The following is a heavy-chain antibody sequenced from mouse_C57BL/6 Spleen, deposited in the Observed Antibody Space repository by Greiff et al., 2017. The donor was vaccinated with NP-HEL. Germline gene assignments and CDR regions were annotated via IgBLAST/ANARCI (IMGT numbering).Heavy chain of an antibody. CDR2: INPSSGYT. Sequence: QVQLKESGAELAKPGASVKLSCKASGYTFTSYWMHWVKQRPGQGLEWIGYINPSSGYTKYNQKFKDKATLTADKSSSTAYMQLSSLTYEDSAVYYCARESKDWYFDVWGTGTTVTVSS. V-gene: IGHV1-7*01. CDR3: ARESKDWYFDV. CDR1: GYTFTSYW. J-gene: IGHJ1*03. D-gene: IGHD2-5*01.